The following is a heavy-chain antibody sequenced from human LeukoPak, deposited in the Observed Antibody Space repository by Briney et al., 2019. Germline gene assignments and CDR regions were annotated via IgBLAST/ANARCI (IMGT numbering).Heavy chain of an antibody. J-gene: IGHJ4*02. D-gene: IGHD2/OR15-2a*01. V-gene: IGHV4-34*01. Sequence: PSETLSLTCAVYGGSFSGYYWSWIRQPPGKGPEWIGEINHSGSTNYNPSLKSRVTISVDTSKNQFSLKLSSVTAADTAVYYCARTYFGAYDYWGQGTLVTVSS. CDR2: INHSGST. CDR1: GGSFSGYY. CDR3: ARTYFGAYDY.